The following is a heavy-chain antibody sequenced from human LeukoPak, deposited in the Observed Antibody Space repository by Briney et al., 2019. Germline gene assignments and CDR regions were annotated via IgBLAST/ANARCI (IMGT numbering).Heavy chain of an antibody. CDR1: GYTFTGYY. J-gene: IGHJ4*02. D-gene: IGHD2-2*02. Sequence: VASVTVSCXAXGYTFTGYYMHWVRQAPGQGIEWMGWINPNSGGTNYAQKFQGRVTITRDTSISTAYMELSMLRSDDTAVYYCARDGSDIVVVPAAIGVCYWGQGTLVTVSS. CDR2: INPNSGGT. V-gene: IGHV1-2*02. CDR3: ARDGSDIVVVPAAIGVCY.